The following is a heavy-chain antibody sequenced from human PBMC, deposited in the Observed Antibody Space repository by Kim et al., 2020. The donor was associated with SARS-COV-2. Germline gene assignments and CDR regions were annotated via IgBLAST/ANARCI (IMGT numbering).Heavy chain of an antibody. J-gene: IGHJ4*02. CDR3: ARVGDRYCSSTSCYQYYFDS. Sequence: SETLSLTCTVSGGSISSYYWSWIRQPPGKGLEWIGYIYYSGSTNYNPSLKSRVTISVDTYKNQFSLKLSSVTAADTAVYYCARVGDRYCSSTSCYQYYFDSWGQRALGSVSS. D-gene: IGHD2-2*01. CDR2: IYYSGST. V-gene: IGHV4-59*13. CDR1: GGSISSYY.